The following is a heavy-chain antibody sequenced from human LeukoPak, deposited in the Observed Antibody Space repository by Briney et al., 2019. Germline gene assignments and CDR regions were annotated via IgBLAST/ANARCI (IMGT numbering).Heavy chain of an antibody. CDR1: GSTFSSYW. CDR2: IKTDGSST. V-gene: IGHV3-74*01. J-gene: IGHJ4*02. Sequence: PGGSLRLSCAASGSTFSSYWMYWVRQAPGKGLVWVSRIKTDGSSTGYADSVKGRFTISRDNAKNTLYLQMNSLRAEDTAVYYCARESGAAAPGLWGQGTLVTVSS. CDR3: ARESGAAAPGL. D-gene: IGHD6-13*01.